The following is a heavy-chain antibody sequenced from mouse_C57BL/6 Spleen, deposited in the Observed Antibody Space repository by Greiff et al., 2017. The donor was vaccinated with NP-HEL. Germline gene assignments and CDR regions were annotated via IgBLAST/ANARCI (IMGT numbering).Heavy chain of an antibody. CDR1: GYTFTSYW. CDR2: IDPSDSYT. J-gene: IGHJ1*03. D-gene: IGHD2-5*01. Sequence: QVQLQQPGAELVKPGASVKLSCKASGYTFTSYWMQWVKQRPGQGLEWIGEIDPSDSYTNYNQKFKGKATLTVDTSSSTAYMQLSSLTSEDSAVYYCARDESNYRYFDVWGTGTTVTVSS. V-gene: IGHV1-50*01. CDR3: ARDESNYRYFDV.